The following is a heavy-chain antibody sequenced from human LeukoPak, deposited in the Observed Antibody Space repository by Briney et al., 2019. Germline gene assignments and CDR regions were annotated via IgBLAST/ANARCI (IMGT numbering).Heavy chain of an antibody. V-gene: IGHV7-4-1*02. CDR2: INTNTGNP. CDR1: GYTFTSYD. D-gene: IGHD3-10*01. J-gene: IGHJ4*02. CDR3: ARDPRSGLLWFGELPYYFDY. Sequence: ASVKVSCKASGYTFTSYDINWVRQATGQGLEWMGWINTNTGNPTYAQGFTGRFVFSLDTSVSTAYLQISSLKAEDTAVYYCARDPRSGLLWFGELPYYFDYWGQGTLVTVSS.